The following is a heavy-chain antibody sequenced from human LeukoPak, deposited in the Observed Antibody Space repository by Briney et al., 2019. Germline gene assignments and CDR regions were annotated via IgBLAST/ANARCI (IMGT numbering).Heavy chain of an antibody. CDR3: ASGFSNSPYFDY. Sequence: GGSLRLSCAASGFTFSTYYMNWVRQAPGKGLEWVSFITGSSSYIYYTDSVKGRFTISRDNAKNSLFLQMNSLRDEDAAVYYCASGFSNSPYFDYWGQGTLVAVSS. D-gene: IGHD6-6*01. J-gene: IGHJ4*02. CDR2: ITGSSSYI. CDR1: GFTFSTYY. V-gene: IGHV3-21*01.